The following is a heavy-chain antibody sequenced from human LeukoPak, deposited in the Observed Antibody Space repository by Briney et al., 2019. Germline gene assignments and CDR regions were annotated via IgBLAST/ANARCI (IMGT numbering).Heavy chain of an antibody. CDR3: ARAGDYYNGRWDY. J-gene: IGHJ4*02. V-gene: IGHV4-59*08. CDR1: GGFISSYY. Sequence: SETLSLTCTVSGGFISSYYWTWIRQPPGKGPEWIGYIYSSETTNYNPSLKSRVTISTDTSKNQFSLRLISVTAADTAVYYCARAGDYYNGRWDYWGQGHLVTVSS. CDR2: IYSSETT. D-gene: IGHD3-10*01.